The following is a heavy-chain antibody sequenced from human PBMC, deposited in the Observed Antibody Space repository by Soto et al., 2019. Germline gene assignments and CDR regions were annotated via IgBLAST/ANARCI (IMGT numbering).Heavy chain of an antibody. CDR3: ARQVIVGATSDAYSDFDY. CDR2: IYYSGST. CDR1: GGSISSSSYY. V-gene: IGHV4-39*01. D-gene: IGHD1-26*01. Sequence: PSETLSLTCTVSGGSISSSSYYWGWIRQPPGRGLEWIGSIYYSGSTYYNPSLKSRVTISVDTSKNQFSLKLSSVTAADTAVYYCARQVIVGATSDAYSDFDYWGQGTLVTVSS. J-gene: IGHJ4*02.